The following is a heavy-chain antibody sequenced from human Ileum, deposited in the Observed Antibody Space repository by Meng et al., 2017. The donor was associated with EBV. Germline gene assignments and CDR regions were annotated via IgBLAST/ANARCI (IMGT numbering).Heavy chain of an antibody. J-gene: IGHJ4*02. CDR1: GDCLSSSRYY. D-gene: IGHD6-19*01. Sequence: LQLQGPGPGLVKPSETLSTTCTVAGDCLSSSRYYCDWIRQTPAKGLECIGNFYFGGSTYSNPSLRSRVNISGDTSKNQFPLKWTSVTAADTAIYYCAREDSSGWFRVDYWGPGSLVTVSS. V-gene: IGHV4-39*06. CDR3: AREDSSGWFRVDY. CDR2: FYFGGST.